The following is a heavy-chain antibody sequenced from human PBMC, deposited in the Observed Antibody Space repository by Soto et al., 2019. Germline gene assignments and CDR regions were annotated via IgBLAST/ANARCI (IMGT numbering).Heavy chain of an antibody. J-gene: IGHJ3*02. V-gene: IGHV1-46*01. CDR1: GDTYTSYY. D-gene: IGHD6-25*01. Sequence: QVQLVQSGAEVKKPGASVKVSCKASGDTYTSYYIHWVRQAPGQGLGWMGTFNPSGGGTFHAQKFQGRVTMTGDTSTSTVYMELSSLRSEDTAVYYCARGEKIAAAGKLSVFDIWGQGTMVTVSS. CDR3: ARGEKIAAAGKLSVFDI. CDR2: FNPSGGGT.